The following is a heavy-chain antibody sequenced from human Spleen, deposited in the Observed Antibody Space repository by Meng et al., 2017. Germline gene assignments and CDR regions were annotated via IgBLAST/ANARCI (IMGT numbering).Heavy chain of an antibody. CDR2: ISSSGSTI. V-gene: IGHV3-48*03. CDR1: GFKFSNYE. J-gene: IGHJ4*02. Sequence: GESLKISCAASGFKFSNYEMNWVRQAPGKGLEWVSYISSSGSTIYYADSVKGRFTISRDNAKNSLYLQMNSLRAEDTAVYYCARNYYDILTGYYLFDYWGQGTLVTVSS. D-gene: IGHD3-9*01. CDR3: ARNYYDILTGYYLFDY.